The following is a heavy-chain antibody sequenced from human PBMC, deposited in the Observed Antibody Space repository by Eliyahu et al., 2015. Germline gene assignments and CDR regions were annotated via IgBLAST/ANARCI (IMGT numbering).Heavy chain of an antibody. CDR3: ARQTPTNAFDM. J-gene: IGHJ3*02. CDR2: IYFSGST. CDR1: GXPIISRDYY. Sequence: QLQLQESGPGLVKPSETLSLTCTVSGXPIISRDYYWGWIRQPPGKGLEWIGSIYFSGSTYXNPSLKSRVTMSVDTSKNQFSLSLSSVTAPDTSVYYCARQTPTNAFDMWGQGTMVTVSS. D-gene: IGHD2-15*01. V-gene: IGHV4-39*01.